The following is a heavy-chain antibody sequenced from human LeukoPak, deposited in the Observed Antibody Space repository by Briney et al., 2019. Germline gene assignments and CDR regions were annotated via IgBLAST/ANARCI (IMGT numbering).Heavy chain of an antibody. CDR3: ARTKWEHYGMDV. J-gene: IGHJ6*02. CDR1: GGSTSSYY. V-gene: IGHV4-59*01. D-gene: IGHD1-26*01. Sequence: SETLSLTCTVSGGSTSSYYWSWIRQPPGKGLEWIGYIYYSGSTNYNPSLKSRVTISVDTSKNQFSLKLSSVTAADTAVYYCARTKWEHYGMDVWGQGTTVTVSS. CDR2: IYYSGST.